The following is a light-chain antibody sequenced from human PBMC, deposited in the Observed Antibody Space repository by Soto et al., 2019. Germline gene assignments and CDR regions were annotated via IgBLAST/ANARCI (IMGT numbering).Light chain of an antibody. CDR1: QSISNW. Sequence: DIQMTQSPSTLSASVGDRVTITCRASQSISNWLAWYQQKPGKAPKRLIYKASSLEGGVPSRFSGSGSGTEFTLNISSLQPADFATYYCQQYNSYRTFGQGTKVEIK. CDR3: QQYNSYRT. CDR2: KAS. J-gene: IGKJ1*01. V-gene: IGKV1-5*03.